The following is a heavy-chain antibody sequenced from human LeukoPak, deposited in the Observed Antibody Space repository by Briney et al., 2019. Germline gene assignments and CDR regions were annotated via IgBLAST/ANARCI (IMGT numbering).Heavy chain of an antibody. J-gene: IGHJ4*02. V-gene: IGHV1-18*01. CDR2: INAYNGNT. D-gene: IGHD3-16*01. CDR1: GYTFTNYG. Sequence: ASVKVSCKASGYTFTNYGFSWVRQAPGQGLEWMGWINAYNGNTNYPQKVQGRVTMTTDTSTSTAYMELSSLRSEDTAVYYCARAGGGFDYWGQGTLVTVSS. CDR3: ARAGGGFDY.